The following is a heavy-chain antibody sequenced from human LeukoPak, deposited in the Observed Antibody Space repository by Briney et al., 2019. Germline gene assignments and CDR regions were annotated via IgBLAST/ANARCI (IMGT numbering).Heavy chain of an antibody. CDR2: INHSGST. V-gene: IGHV4-34*01. CDR3: ARGRAESSTSRDWFDP. J-gene: IGHJ5*02. Sequence: PSETLSLTCAVYGGSFSGYYWSWIRQPPGKGLEWIGEINHSGSTNYNPSLKSRVTISVDTSKNQFSLKLSSVTAADTAVYYCARGRAESSTSRDWFDPWGQGTLVTVSS. CDR1: GGSFSGYY. D-gene: IGHD2-2*01.